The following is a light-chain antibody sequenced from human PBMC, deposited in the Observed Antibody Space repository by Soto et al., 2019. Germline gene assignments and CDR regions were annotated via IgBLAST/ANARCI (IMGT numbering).Light chain of an antibody. CDR3: AAWDDSLNGNV. CDR1: SSNIGTSS. J-gene: IGLJ1*01. CDR2: TTN. Sequence: QSVLTQPHSASGTPGQGVTISCSGSSSNIGTSSVHWFQQLPGTAPKLLISTTNQRPSGVPERFSGSKSGTSASLAISGLQSEDEADYYCAAWDDSLNGNVFGTGTKVTVL. V-gene: IGLV1-44*01.